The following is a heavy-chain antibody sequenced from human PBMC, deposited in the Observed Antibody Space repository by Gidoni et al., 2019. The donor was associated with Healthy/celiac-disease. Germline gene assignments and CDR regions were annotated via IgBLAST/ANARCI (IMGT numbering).Heavy chain of an antibody. CDR2: INHSGST. D-gene: IGHD3-10*01. V-gene: IGHV4-34*01. Sequence: QVQLQQWGAGLLKPSETLSLTCAVYGGSFSGYYWSWIRQPPGKGLEWIGEINHSGSTNYNPSLKSLVTISVDTSKNQFSLKLSSVTAADTAVYYCAISWFSGSYYAWGQGTLVTVSS. CDR3: AISWFSGSYYA. J-gene: IGHJ5*02. CDR1: GGSFSGYY.